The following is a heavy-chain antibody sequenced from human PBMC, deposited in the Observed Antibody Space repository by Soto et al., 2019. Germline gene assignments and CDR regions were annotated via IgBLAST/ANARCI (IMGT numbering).Heavy chain of an antibody. V-gene: IGHV3-53*01. J-gene: IGHJ6*02. Sequence: GGSLRLSCAASGFTVSSNYMSWVRQAPGKGLEWVSVIYTGGTTYYADSVKGRFTISRDNSKNTLYLQMNSLRAEDTAVYYCARDRFRVGATDAGMDVWGQGTTVTVSS. CDR2: IYTGGTT. CDR1: GFTVSSNY. CDR3: ARDRFRVGATDAGMDV. D-gene: IGHD1-26*01.